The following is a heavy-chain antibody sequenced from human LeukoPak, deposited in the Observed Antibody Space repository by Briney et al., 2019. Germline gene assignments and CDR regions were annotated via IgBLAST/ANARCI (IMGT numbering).Heavy chain of an antibody. V-gene: IGHV1-2*04. CDR1: GYTFTGYY. J-gene: IGHJ6*02. CDR3: ATGASIAAARNRARYYYYGMDV. D-gene: IGHD6-13*01. CDR2: INPNSGGT. Sequence: ASVKVSCKASGYTFTGYYMHWVRQAPGQGLEWMGWINPNSGGTNYAQKFQGWVTMTRDTSISTAYMELSSLRSEDTAVYYCATGASIAAARNRARYYYYGMDVWGQGTTVTVSS.